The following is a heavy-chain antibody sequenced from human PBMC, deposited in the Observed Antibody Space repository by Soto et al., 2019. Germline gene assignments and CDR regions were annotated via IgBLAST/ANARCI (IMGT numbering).Heavy chain of an antibody. V-gene: IGHV3-23*01. D-gene: IGHD2-2*01. CDR2: IGPNPANT. J-gene: IGHJ4*02. CDR3: ATARHCSSDACPAAE. CDR1: GFTFSTSG. Sequence: GSLRLSCAASGFTFSTSGMLWVRQPPGEGLEWVSAIGPNPANTKYTDSVKGRFTISRDNSKNTGFLQMSSLRAEDTALYYCATARHCSSDACPAAEWGQGTLVTVSS.